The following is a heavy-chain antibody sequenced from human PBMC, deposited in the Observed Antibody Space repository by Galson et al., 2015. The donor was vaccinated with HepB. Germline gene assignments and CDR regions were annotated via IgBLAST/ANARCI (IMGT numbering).Heavy chain of an antibody. V-gene: IGHV1-2*06. J-gene: IGHJ3*02. CDR2: INPNSGGT. Sequence: SVKVSCKASGYTFTGYYMHWVRQAPGQGLEWMGRINPNSGGTNYAQKFQGRVTMTRDTSISTAYMELSRLRSDDTAVYYCARRSTIFGVVIIDDAFDIWGQGTMVTVSS. D-gene: IGHD3-3*01. CDR3: ARRSTIFGVVIIDDAFDI. CDR1: GYTFTGYY.